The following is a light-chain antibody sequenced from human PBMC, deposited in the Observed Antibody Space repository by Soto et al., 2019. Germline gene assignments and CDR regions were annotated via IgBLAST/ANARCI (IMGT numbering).Light chain of an antibody. Sequence: IQMTQSPSTLSSSVGDRVTLTCRASQSISSWLAWYQQKPGKAPKLLSYDASSLESGVPSRFSGSGSGTEFTLTISSLKPDDFETYYCQQYNSYPWTFGQGTKVDIK. J-gene: IGKJ1*01. CDR2: DAS. V-gene: IGKV1-5*01. CDR3: QQYNSYPWT. CDR1: QSISSW.